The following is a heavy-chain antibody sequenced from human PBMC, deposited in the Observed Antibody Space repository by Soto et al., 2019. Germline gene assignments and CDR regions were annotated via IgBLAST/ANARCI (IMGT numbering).Heavy chain of an antibody. D-gene: IGHD2-2*01. J-gene: IGHJ4*02. V-gene: IGHV3-23*01. CDR1: GVTFSSDA. CDR2: ISGSGGST. CDR3: AKDYCSSTSCIDTEDY. Sequence: GGSLGLSCAASGVTFSSDAMSWVRQAPGKGLEWVSAISGSGGSTYYADSVKGRFTISRDNSKNTLYLQMNSLRAEDTAVYYCAKDYCSSTSCIDTEDYWGRGTLVTVSS.